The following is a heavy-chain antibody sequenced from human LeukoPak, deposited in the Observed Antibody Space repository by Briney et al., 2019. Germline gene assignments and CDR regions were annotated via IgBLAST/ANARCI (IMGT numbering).Heavy chain of an antibody. CDR3: ARGRGCSSMSCYPDY. J-gene: IGHJ4*02. V-gene: IGHV3-23*01. D-gene: IGHD2-2*01. CDR1: GFTFSSYA. CDR2: ISGGGGTT. Sequence: GGSLRLSCAASGFTFSSYAMSWVRQAPGKGLKWVSSISGGGGTTYYADSVKGRFTISRDNAKNSLYLQMNSLRAEDTAVYYCARGRGCSSMSCYPDYWGQGTLVTVSS.